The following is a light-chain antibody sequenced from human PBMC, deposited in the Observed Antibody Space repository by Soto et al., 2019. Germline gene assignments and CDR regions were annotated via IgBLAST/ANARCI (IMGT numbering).Light chain of an antibody. CDR2: KAS. V-gene: IGKV1-5*03. J-gene: IGKJ1*01. CDR3: HQYDSGWT. CDR1: QSISNW. Sequence: DIQMTQSPSTLSASVGDRVTITCRASQSISNWLAWYQHKPGKAPKLLIYKASSLESGVPSRFSGSGSWTEFHFTISSLQPDDFATYYCHQYDSGWTFGQGTKVEI.